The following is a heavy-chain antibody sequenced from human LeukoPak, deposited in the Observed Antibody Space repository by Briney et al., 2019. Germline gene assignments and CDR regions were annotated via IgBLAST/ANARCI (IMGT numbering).Heavy chain of an antibody. V-gene: IGHV3-23*01. D-gene: IGHD2-15*01. CDR1: RFTFSNAW. CDR2: ISGSGGST. Sequence: PGGSLRLSCAASRFTFSNAWMSRVRQAPGKGLEWVSAISGSGGSTYYADSVKGRFTISRDNSKNTLYLQMNSLRAEDTAVYYCAKSGILGTYYFDYWGQGTLVTVSS. J-gene: IGHJ4*02. CDR3: AKSGILGTYYFDY.